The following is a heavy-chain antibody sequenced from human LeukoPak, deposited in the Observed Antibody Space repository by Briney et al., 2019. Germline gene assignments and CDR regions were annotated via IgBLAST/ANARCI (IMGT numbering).Heavy chain of an antibody. D-gene: IGHD6-19*01. V-gene: IGHV3-23*01. J-gene: IGHJ4*02. CDR1: GFTFSSYA. CDR3: AGIPGYSSGWIDY. Sequence: GGSLRLSCAASGFTFSSYAMSWVRQAPGKGLEWVSAISGSGGSTYYADSVKGRFTISRDNSKNTLYLQMNSLRAEDTAVYYCAGIPGYSSGWIDYWGQGTLVTVSS. CDR2: ISGSGGST.